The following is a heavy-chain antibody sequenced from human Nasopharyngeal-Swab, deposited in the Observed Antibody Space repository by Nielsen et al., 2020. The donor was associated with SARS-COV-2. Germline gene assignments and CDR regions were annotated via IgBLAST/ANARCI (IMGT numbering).Heavy chain of an antibody. CDR3: ARDLIHYDSSGYDY. Sequence: GESLKISCAASGFTFSSYWMSWVRQAPGKGLEWVANIKQDGSEKYYVDSVKGRFTISRDNAKNSLYLQMNSLRAEDTAVYYCARDLIHYDSSGYDYWGQGTLVTVSS. J-gene: IGHJ4*02. CDR1: GFTFSSYW. CDR2: IKQDGSEK. D-gene: IGHD3-22*01. V-gene: IGHV3-7*01.